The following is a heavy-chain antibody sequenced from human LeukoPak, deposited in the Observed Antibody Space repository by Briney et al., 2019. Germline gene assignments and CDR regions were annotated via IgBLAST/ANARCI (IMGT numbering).Heavy chain of an antibody. V-gene: IGHV3-21*01. CDR2: ISSSSSYI. CDR3: AXDPTYFDWLPVC. CDR1: GFTFSSYS. Sequence: PGGSLRLSCAASGFTFSSYSMNWVRQAPGKGLEWVSSISSSSSYIYYADSVKGRFTISRDNAKNSLYLQMNSLRAEDTAVYYCAXDPTYFDWLPVCWGQGTLVTVSS. J-gene: IGHJ4*02. D-gene: IGHD3-9*01.